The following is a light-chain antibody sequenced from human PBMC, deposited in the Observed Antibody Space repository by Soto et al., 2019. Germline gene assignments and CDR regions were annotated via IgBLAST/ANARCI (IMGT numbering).Light chain of an antibody. CDR1: SSDVGSYNL. V-gene: IGLV2-23*02. CDR3: CSYADSGTFQYV. J-gene: IGLJ1*01. Sequence: QSALTQPASVSGSPGQSITISCTGTSSDVGSYNLVSWYQHHPGKAPKLMIYEDSERPSGVSNRFSGPKSGNTASLTISGVQAEDEGDYYCCSYADSGTFQYVFGTGTKVTV. CDR2: EDS.